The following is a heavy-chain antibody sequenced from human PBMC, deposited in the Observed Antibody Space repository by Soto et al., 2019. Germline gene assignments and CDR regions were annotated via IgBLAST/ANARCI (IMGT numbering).Heavy chain of an antibody. Sequence: GGSLRLSCAASGFTFSSYSMNWVRQAPGKGLEWVSSISSSSSYIYYADSVKGRFTISRDNAKNSLYLQMNSLRAEDTAVYYCARERRTVPLTYYFDYWGQGTLVTVSS. J-gene: IGHJ4*02. CDR3: ARERRTVPLTYYFDY. V-gene: IGHV3-21*01. CDR1: GFTFSSYS. CDR2: ISSSSSYI. D-gene: IGHD4-17*01.